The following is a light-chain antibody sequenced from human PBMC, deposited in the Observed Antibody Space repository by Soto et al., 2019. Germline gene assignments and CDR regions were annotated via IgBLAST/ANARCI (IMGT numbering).Light chain of an antibody. CDR2: DAS. CDR1: QSVSRD. J-gene: IGKJ3*01. CDR3: QHRHN. V-gene: IGKV3-11*01. Sequence: DIVLTQSPATLSLSPGERATLSCRASQSVSRDFAWYQQKPGQAPRLLLYDASNSATGIPARFSGSGFVTDFTLTITSLQSEDFAVYYCQHRHNFGPGTKVDF.